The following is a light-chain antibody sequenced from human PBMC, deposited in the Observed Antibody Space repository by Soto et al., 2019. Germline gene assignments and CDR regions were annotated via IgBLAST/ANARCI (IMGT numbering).Light chain of an antibody. J-gene: IGKJ1*01. CDR1: QSVNSN. CDR2: GAS. CDR3: QEYNTWPWT. V-gene: IGKV3-15*01. Sequence: ETVMTQSPATLSVSPGERATLSCTARQSVNSNLAWYQQKLGQAPRVLIYGASTRATGIPARFRGSGFGTEYILTCSSLRSEDFAVYYCQEYNTWPWTFGQGTKLEIK.